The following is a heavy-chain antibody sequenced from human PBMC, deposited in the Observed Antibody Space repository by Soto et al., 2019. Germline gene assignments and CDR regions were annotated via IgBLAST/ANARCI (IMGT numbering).Heavy chain of an antibody. Sequence: EVQLLESGGGLVQPGGCLRLSCAASGFNFSSYAMSWVRQASGKGLEWVSAISGSGGGTFCTDSVKGRFTISRDNSKNTLYLQMNSLRAEDTAIYYCAKFRSEVVVAATNYWGQGILVTVSS. CDR1: GFNFSSYA. CDR2: ISGSGGGT. V-gene: IGHV3-23*01. D-gene: IGHD2-15*01. CDR3: AKFRSEVVVAATNY. J-gene: IGHJ4*02.